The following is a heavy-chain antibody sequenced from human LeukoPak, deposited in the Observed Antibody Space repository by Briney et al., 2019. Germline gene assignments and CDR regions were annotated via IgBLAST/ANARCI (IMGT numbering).Heavy chain of an antibody. CDR2: ISGSGGST. J-gene: IGHJ3*02. V-gene: IGHV3-23*01. D-gene: IGHD3-22*01. Sequence: PGGSLRLSCVVSGFTFSSNAMSWVRQAPGKGLEWVSAISGSGGSTYYADSVKGRFTISRDNSKNTLYLQMNSLRAEDTAVYYCAKDEVVVITGAFDIWGQGTMVTVSS. CDR1: GFTFSSNA. CDR3: AKDEVVVITGAFDI.